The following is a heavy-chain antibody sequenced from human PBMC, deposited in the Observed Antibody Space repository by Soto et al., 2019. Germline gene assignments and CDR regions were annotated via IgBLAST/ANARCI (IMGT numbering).Heavy chain of an antibody. CDR3: ARRYYGSGSYYYYYYGMDV. CDR1: GGTFSSYA. V-gene: IGHV1-69*01. D-gene: IGHD3-10*01. CDR2: IIPIFGTA. J-gene: IGHJ6*02. Sequence: QVQLVQSGAEVKKPGSSVKVSCKASGGTFSSYAISWVRQAPGQGLEWMGGIIPIFGTANYAQKFQGRVTITADESTSTAHMELSSLRSEDTAVYYCARRYYGSGSYYYYYYGMDVWGQGTTVTVSS.